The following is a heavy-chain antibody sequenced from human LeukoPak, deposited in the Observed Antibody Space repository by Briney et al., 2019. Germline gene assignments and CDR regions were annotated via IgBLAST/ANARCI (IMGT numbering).Heavy chain of an antibody. CDR2: FDPEDGET. Sequence: ASVKVSCKVSGYNLTELSMHWVRQAPGKGLEWMGGFDPEDGETIYAQKFQGRVTMTEDTSTDTAYMELSSLRSEDTAVYYCATSVCSGGSCYSSPLAYWGQGTLVTVSS. J-gene: IGHJ4*02. V-gene: IGHV1-24*01. CDR1: GYNLTELS. D-gene: IGHD2-15*01. CDR3: ATSVCSGGSCYSSPLAY.